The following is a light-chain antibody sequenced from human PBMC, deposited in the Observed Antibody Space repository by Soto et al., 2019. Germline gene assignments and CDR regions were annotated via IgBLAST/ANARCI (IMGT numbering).Light chain of an antibody. CDR3: QSYDSSLSAV. CDR1: SSNIGAGYD. Sequence: QSVLTQPPSVSGAPGQRVTISCTGSSSNIGAGYDVHWYQQLPGTAPKLLIYGNSNRPSGVPDRFSGSKSGTSASLAITGLQAEDEADYYCQSYDSSLSAVFGTGTKVNGL. J-gene: IGLJ1*01. CDR2: GNS. V-gene: IGLV1-40*01.